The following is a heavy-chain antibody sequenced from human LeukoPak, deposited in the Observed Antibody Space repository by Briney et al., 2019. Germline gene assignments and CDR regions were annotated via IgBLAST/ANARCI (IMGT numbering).Heavy chain of an antibody. Sequence: GGSLRLSCAASGFTFSTYEMNWVRQAPGKGLEWVAVISYDGSNKYYADSVKGRFTISRDNSKNTLYLQMNSLRAEDTAVYYCARVKRRWQWLTSLDYWGQGTLVTVSS. CDR1: GFTFSTYE. CDR2: ISYDGSNK. V-gene: IGHV3-30*04. J-gene: IGHJ4*02. D-gene: IGHD6-19*01. CDR3: ARVKRRWQWLTSLDY.